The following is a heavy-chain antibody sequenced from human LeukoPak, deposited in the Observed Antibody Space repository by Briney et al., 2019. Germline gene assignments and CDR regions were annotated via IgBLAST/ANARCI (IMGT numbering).Heavy chain of an antibody. Sequence: GGSLRLSCAASGFALSSYDMNWVRQAPGKGLEWVSSISTTSTYIYYADSVKGRFTISRDNSKNTLYLQMNSLRAEDTAVYYCAKGGAVSSKSITMVRGTRRYYYYMDVWGKGTTVTISS. J-gene: IGHJ6*03. V-gene: IGHV3-21*04. CDR2: ISTTSTYI. D-gene: IGHD3-10*01. CDR1: GFALSSYD. CDR3: AKGGAVSSKSITMVRGTRRYYYYMDV.